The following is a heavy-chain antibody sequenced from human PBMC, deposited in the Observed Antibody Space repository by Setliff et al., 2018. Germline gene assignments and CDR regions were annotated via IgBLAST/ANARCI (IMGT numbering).Heavy chain of an antibody. Sequence: ASVKVSCKGSGYRFIVYYIHWVRQTPGKGLEWMGRVDPKDGQAIYAKKFQGRFTITADTSIDTAYMELSSLTSEDTAVYYCARVPRLEWLLPTFDSWGQGTLVTVSS. D-gene: IGHD3-3*01. CDR2: VDPKDGQA. V-gene: IGHV1-69-2*01. CDR3: ARVPRLEWLLPTFDS. CDR1: GYRFIVYY. J-gene: IGHJ4*02.